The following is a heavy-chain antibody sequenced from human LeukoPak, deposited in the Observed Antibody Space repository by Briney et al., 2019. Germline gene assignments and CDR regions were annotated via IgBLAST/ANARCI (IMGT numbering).Heavy chain of an antibody. Sequence: SVKVSCKASGYTFTSYGISWVRQAPGQGLEWMGGIIPIFGTANYAQKFQGRVTITADESTSTAYMELSSLRSEDTAVYYCASHTTVTMEYNWFDPWGQGTLVTVSS. CDR1: GYTFTSYG. CDR3: ASHTTVTMEYNWFDP. V-gene: IGHV1-69*13. CDR2: IIPIFGTA. J-gene: IGHJ5*02. D-gene: IGHD4-17*01.